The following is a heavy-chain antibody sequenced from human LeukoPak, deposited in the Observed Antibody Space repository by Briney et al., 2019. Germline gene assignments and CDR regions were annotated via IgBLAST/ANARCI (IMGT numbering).Heavy chain of an antibody. J-gene: IGHJ1*01. V-gene: IGHV4-39*01. CDR3: ARRRYYDGSGYLE. CDR1: GDSVSRSDSY. Sequence: SETLSLTCSVSGDSVSRSDSYWDWIRQRPGMGLEWIGTIYYSGITYYSPSLKSRVTMSVDPSNNQFSLNLRSVTAADTSLYYCARRRYYDGSGYLEWGQGTLLSVSS. D-gene: IGHD3-22*01. CDR2: IYYSGIT.